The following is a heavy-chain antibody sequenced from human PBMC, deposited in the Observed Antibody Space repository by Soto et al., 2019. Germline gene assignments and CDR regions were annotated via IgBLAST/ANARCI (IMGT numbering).Heavy chain of an antibody. Sequence: QVQLVESGGGVVQPGTSLRLSCVGSGFTFRSYVIHWVRQAPGKGLEWVALTSYDGSNNFYGDSVKGRFTISRDNSRNTVELPMDSLRLEDTALDYCARWGTTGGLDVWGQGTLVSVSS. CDR3: ARWGTTGGLDV. CDR1: GFTFRSYV. V-gene: IGHV3-33*05. CDR2: TSYDGSNN. D-gene: IGHD3-16*01. J-gene: IGHJ4*02.